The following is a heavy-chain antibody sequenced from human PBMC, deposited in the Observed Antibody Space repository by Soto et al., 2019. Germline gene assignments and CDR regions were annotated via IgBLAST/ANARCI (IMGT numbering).Heavy chain of an antibody. CDR1: GYTFTIYA. D-gene: IGHD3-10*01. J-gene: IGHJ4*02. CDR3: ARWAYYGSGSYYGFDY. Sequence: ASVKVSCKASGYTFTIYAMHGLRQSPGQRLEWMGWINAGNGNTKYSQKFQGRVTITRDTSASTAYMELSSLRSEDTAVYYCARWAYYGSGSYYGFDYRGQRTLVTSPQ. CDR2: INAGNGNT. V-gene: IGHV1-3*01.